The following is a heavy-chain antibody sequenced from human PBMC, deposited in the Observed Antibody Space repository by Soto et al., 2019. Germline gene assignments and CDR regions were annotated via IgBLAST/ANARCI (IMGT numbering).Heavy chain of an antibody. CDR1: GFTFNSYG. J-gene: IGHJ4*02. Sequence: QVQLVESGGGVVQPGRSLTLPCAASGFTFNSYGMHWVRQAPGKGLEWVAVISYHGRTKYYADSVKGRFTISRDNSRNTLFLQMNSLTAEDTAVYYCATDPHLDSWGQGTLVTVSS. CDR3: ATDPHLDS. CDR2: ISYHGRTK. V-gene: IGHV3-30*03.